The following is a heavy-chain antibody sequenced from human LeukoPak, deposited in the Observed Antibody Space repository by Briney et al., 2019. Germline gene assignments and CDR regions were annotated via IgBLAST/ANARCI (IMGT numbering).Heavy chain of an antibody. CDR3: AREALYYYEGHYYFDY. CDR2: ISSSSYI. D-gene: IGHD3-22*01. CDR1: GSTFSSYS. V-gene: IGHV3-21*01. J-gene: IGHJ4*02. Sequence: PGGSLRLSCAASGSTFSSYSMNWVRQAPGKGLEWVSSISSSSYIYYADSVKGRFTISRDNAKNSLYLQMNSLRAEDTAVYYCAREALYYYEGHYYFDYWGQGTLVTVSS.